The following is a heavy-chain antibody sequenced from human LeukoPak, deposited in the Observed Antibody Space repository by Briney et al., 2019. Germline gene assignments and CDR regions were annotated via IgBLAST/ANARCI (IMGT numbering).Heavy chain of an antibody. CDR1: GYTFTSYA. V-gene: IGHV1-2*06. CDR3: AREQGGSGTYGVDY. Sequence: ASVKVSCKASGYTFTSYAMHWVRQAPGQRLEWMGRINPGSGGTNYAQKFQGRVAMTRDTSISTAYMELSRLRSDDTAVYYCAREQGGSGTYGVDYWGQGTLVTVSS. CDR2: INPGSGGT. D-gene: IGHD1-26*01. J-gene: IGHJ4*02.